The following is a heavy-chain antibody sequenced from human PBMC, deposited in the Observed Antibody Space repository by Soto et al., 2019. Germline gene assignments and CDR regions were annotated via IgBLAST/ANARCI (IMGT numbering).Heavy chain of an antibody. D-gene: IGHD2-21*02. CDR3: ARSIVVVTAINY. CDR2: INAGNGNT. Sequence: QVQLVQSGAEEKKPGASVKVSCKASGYTFTSYAMHWVRQAPGQRLEWMGWINAGNGNTKYSHKFQGRVTITRDTSASTAYMELSSLRSEDTAVYYCARSIVVVTAINYWGQGTLVTVSS. V-gene: IGHV1-3*05. J-gene: IGHJ4*02. CDR1: GYTFTSYA.